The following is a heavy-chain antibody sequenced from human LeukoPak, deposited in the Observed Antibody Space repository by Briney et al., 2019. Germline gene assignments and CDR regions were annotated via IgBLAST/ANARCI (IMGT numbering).Heavy chain of an antibody. V-gene: IGHV3-74*03. CDR2: INTDGSES. CDR1: GFTFSSYW. CDR3: ARAGPSSSWHQFDY. J-gene: IGHJ4*02. Sequence: LPGGSLRLSCVASGFTFSSYWMHWVRQAPGKGLVWVSRINTDGSESTYADSVKGRFTISRDNAKNTLYLQMNSLRAEDTAVYYCARAGPSSSWHQFDYWGQGTLVTVSS. D-gene: IGHD6-13*01.